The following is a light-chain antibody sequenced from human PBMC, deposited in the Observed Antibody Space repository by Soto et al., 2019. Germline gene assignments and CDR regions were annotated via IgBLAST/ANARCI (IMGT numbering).Light chain of an antibody. V-gene: IGLV2-14*01. CDR1: SSDVGGYNY. CDR3: RSYTSSTSVA. Sequence: QSALTQPASVSRSPGQSITISCTGTSSDVGGYNYVSWYQQHPGKAPKLIIYAVSNRPSGVSHRFSGSKSGKTASLAISGLQAEDEAEYYCRSYTSSTSVAFGGGTKRAVL. J-gene: IGLJ2*01. CDR2: AVS.